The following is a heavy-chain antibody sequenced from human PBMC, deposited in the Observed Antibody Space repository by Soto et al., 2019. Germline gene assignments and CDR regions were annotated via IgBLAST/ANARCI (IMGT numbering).Heavy chain of an antibody. D-gene: IGHD3-3*01. Sequence: QVQLQESGPGLVKPSQTLSLTCTVSGGSISSGGYYWSWIRQHPGKGLEWIGYIYYSGSTYYNPSLKSRVTISVDTSKNQFSLKLSSVTAADTAVYYCARDPVLEWDEDAFDIWGQGTMVTVSS. CDR2: IYYSGST. CDR3: ARDPVLEWDEDAFDI. CDR1: GGSISSGGYY. J-gene: IGHJ3*02. V-gene: IGHV4-31*03.